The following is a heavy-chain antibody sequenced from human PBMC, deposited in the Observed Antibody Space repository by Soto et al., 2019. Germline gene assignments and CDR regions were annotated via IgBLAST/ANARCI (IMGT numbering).Heavy chain of an antibody. Sequence: GGSLRLSCAASGFTFSGYSVNWVRQAPGKGLEWVSYISSGSKTIYYAESVKGRFTVSRDNARNSQYLQMNSLRDEDTAVYYCVREEILGVRSFDYWGQGTLVTVS. D-gene: IGHD3-3*01. V-gene: IGHV3-48*02. CDR2: ISSGSKTI. CDR1: GFTFSGYS. CDR3: VREEILGVRSFDY. J-gene: IGHJ4*02.